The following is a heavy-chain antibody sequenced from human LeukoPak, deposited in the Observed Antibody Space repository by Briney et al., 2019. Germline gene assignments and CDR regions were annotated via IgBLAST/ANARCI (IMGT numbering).Heavy chain of an antibody. Sequence: PGGSLRLSCAASGVTFSSYAMSWVRQAPGKGLEWVSVISGSGGSTYYADSVKGRFTISRDNSKNTLYLQMSSLRAEDTAVYYCAKSSNVGYSNGWYNALDIWGPGTTVTVSS. CDR3: AKSSNVGYSNGWYNALDI. CDR1: GVTFSSYA. J-gene: IGHJ3*02. D-gene: IGHD6-19*01. V-gene: IGHV3-23*01. CDR2: ISGSGGST.